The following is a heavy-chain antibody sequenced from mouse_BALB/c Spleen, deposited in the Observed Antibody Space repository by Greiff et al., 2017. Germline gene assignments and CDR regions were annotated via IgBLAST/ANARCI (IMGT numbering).Heavy chain of an antibody. V-gene: IGHV1-82*01. D-gene: IGHD1-1*02. CDR2: IYPGDGDT. J-gene: IGHJ2*01. Sequence: QVQLQQSGPELVKPGASVKISCKASGYAFSSSWMNWVKQRPGQGLEWIGRIYPGDGDTNYNGKFKGKATLTADKSSSTAYMQLSSLTSVDSAVYFCARYGPGHFDYWGQGTTLTVSS. CDR3: ARYGPGHFDY. CDR1: GYAFSSSW.